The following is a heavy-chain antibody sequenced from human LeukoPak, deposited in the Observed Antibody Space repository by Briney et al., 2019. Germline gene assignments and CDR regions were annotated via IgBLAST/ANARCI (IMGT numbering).Heavy chain of an antibody. CDR3: ARESPSAAAGTVPSSGFDY. Sequence: GGSLRLSCAASGFTFSSYGMSWVRQAPGKGLEWVAFIRYDGSNKYYADSVKGRFTISRDNSKNTLYLQMNSLRAEDTAVYYCARESPSAAAGTVPSSGFDYWGQGTLVTVSS. D-gene: IGHD6-13*01. V-gene: IGHV3-30*02. CDR1: GFTFSSYG. CDR2: IRYDGSNK. J-gene: IGHJ4*02.